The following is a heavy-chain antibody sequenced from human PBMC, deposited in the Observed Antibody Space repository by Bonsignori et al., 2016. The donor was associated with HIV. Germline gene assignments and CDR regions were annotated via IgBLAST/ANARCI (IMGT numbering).Heavy chain of an antibody. V-gene: IGHV4-38-2*02. CDR3: ARDRVVLAPAAKPHPEHWFDP. J-gene: IGHJ5*02. D-gene: IGHD2-2*01. CDR1: GYLISSGHY. Sequence: QVELQESGPGLVRPSETLSLTCDVSGYLISSGHYWGWIRQPPGKGLEWIGSIHHSDITYFNPSLKSRGTISVDTSKNRFSLRLTSVSAADTAVYYCARDRVVLAPAAKPHPEHWFDPGARE. CDR2: IHHSDIT.